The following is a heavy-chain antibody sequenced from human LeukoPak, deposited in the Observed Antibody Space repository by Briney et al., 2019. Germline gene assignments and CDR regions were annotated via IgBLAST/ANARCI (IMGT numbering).Heavy chain of an antibody. V-gene: IGHV4-59*11. CDR1: GGSISSHY. CDR3: AMRDGGYTYGHYFDD. CDR2: IHYSGST. J-gene: IGHJ4*02. Sequence: PLETLSLTCTVSGGSISSHYWSWLRQPPGKGLEWIGYIHYSGSTNYNPSLKSRVTISLDTSKNQFSLRLSSVTAADTAVYYCAMRDGGYTYGHYFDDWGQGTLVTVSS. D-gene: IGHD5-18*01.